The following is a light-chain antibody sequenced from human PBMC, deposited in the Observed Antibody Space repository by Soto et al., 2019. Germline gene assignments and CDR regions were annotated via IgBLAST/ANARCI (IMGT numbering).Light chain of an antibody. CDR2: EVR. Sequence: QSALTQPASVSGSPGQSITIACTGTIRDVGSYNLVSWYQQRPGEAPKLIISEVRNRPSGISYRFTGSKSGNTASLTISGLQTEDEADYYCSSYTTTSPLVFGGGTQLTVL. V-gene: IGLV2-14*01. CDR1: IRDVGSYNL. J-gene: IGLJ3*02. CDR3: SSYTTTSPLV.